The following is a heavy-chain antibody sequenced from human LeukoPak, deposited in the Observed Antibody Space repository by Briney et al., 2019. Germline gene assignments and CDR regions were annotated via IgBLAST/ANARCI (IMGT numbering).Heavy chain of an antibody. D-gene: IGHD3-10*01. J-gene: IGHJ4*02. V-gene: IGHV4-39*01. Sequence: SETLSLTCTVSGGSISSSSYYWGWIRQPPGKGLEWIGSIYYSGSTYYNPSLKSRVTISVDTSKNQFSLKLSSVTAADTAVYYCASYVLLWFGELSGRLRSNYYFDYWGQGTLVTVSS. CDR1: GGSISSSSYY. CDR2: IYYSGST. CDR3: ASYVLLWFGELSGRLRSNYYFDY.